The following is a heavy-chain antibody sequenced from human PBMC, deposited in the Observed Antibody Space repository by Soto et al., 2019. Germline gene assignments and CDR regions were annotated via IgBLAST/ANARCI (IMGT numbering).Heavy chain of an antibody. Sequence: GGSLRLSCAASGFTFSTYVMHWVRQAPGKGLEWVAVIWSDGSNKYYADSVKGRFTISRDNSKNTLYLQMNSLRAEDTAVYYCARDYDGSGSSPYFGGQGTLVTVSS. CDR3: ARDYDGSGSSPYF. CDR2: IWSDGSNK. J-gene: IGHJ4*02. D-gene: IGHD3-10*01. V-gene: IGHV3-33*01. CDR1: GFTFSTYV.